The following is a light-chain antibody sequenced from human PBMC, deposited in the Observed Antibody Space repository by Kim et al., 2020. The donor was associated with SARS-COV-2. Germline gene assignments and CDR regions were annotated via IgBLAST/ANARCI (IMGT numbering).Light chain of an antibody. V-gene: IGKV3-15*01. CDR3: QQDNNLLT. CDR2: GAS. Sequence: SAAQRASAALSGRASQSVSSNVAWYQQKRGQAPRLLICGASTRATGIPTRFSGSGSGTEFTLTSSSLQSEDFAVYYWQQDNNLLTFGQGTKVEIK. J-gene: IGKJ1*01. CDR1: QSVSSN.